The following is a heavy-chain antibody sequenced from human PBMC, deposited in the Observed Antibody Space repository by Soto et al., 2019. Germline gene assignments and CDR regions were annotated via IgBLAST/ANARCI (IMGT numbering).Heavy chain of an antibody. V-gene: IGHV4-59*01. CDR3: ATMSRLSEWLDP. J-gene: IGHJ5*02. CDR1: GGSISSYY. D-gene: IGHD2-2*01. Sequence: TSETLSLTCTVSGGSISSYYWSWIRQPPGKGLEWIGYIYYSGSTNYNPSLKSRVTISVDTSKNQFSLKLSSVTAADTAVYYCATMSRLSEWLDPWGQGTLVTVYS. CDR2: IYYSGST.